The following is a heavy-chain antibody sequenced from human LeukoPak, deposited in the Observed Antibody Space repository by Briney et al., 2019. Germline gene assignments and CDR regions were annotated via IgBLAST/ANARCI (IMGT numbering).Heavy chain of an antibody. CDR1: GGSISSYY. Sequence: NTSETLSLTWTVSGGSISSYYWSWIRQPAGKGLEWIGRIYTSGSTNYNPSLKSRVTMSVDTSKNQFSLKLSSVTAADTAVYYCARSRPYSSSWYGYYYYMDVWGKGTTVTVSS. V-gene: IGHV4-4*07. CDR3: ARSRPYSSSWYGYYYYMDV. J-gene: IGHJ6*03. CDR2: IYTSGST. D-gene: IGHD6-13*01.